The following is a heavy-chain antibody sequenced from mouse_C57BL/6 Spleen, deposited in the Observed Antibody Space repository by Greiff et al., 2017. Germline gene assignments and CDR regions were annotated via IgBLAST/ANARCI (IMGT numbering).Heavy chain of an antibody. CDR3: ARATTGVATEYFDV. J-gene: IGHJ1*03. V-gene: IGHV1-18*01. D-gene: IGHD1-1*01. Sequence: EVQLQQSGPELVKPGASVKIPCKASGYTFTDYNMGWVKQSHGKSLEWIGDINPNNGGTIYNQKFKGKATLTVDKSSSTAYMGLRSLTSEDTAVYYCARATTGVATEYFDVWGTGTTVTVSS. CDR2: INPNNGGT. CDR1: GYTFTDYN.